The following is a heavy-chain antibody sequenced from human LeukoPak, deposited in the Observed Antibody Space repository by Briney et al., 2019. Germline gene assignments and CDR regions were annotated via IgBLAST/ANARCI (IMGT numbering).Heavy chain of an antibody. CDR1: GVSSSGYY. V-gene: IGHV4-34*01. Sequence: PSETLSLTCAVYGVSSSGYYWSWIRQPPGKGLEWIGEINHSGSTNYNPSLKSRVTISVDTSKNQFSLKLSSVTAADTAVYYCARGRSVDIVVVPAAVSIDFDYWGQGTLVTVSS. CDR3: ARGRSVDIVVVPAAVSIDFDY. J-gene: IGHJ4*02. D-gene: IGHD2-2*01. CDR2: INHSGST.